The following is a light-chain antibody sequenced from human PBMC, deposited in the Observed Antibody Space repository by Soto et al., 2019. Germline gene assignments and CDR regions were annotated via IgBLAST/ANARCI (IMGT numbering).Light chain of an antibody. CDR3: QQYNNWPEWT. CDR1: QSVSSN. CDR2: GAS. J-gene: IGKJ1*01. V-gene: IGKV3-15*01. Sequence: EIVMTQSPATLSVSPGERATLSCRASQSVSSNLAWYQQKPGQATRLLIYGASTRATGIPAKFSGSGAGTEFILTISSLQSEDFAVYYCQQYNNWPEWTFGQGTKVEIK.